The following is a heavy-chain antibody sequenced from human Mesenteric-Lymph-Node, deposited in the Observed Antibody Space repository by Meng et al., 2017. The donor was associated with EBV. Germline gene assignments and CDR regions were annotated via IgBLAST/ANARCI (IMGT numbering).Heavy chain of an antibody. CDR1: GTSISTHY. J-gene: IGHJ4*02. D-gene: IGHD3-10*01. CDR3: ARVGYYFGSGSSHFDF. CDR2: IYYSGST. Sequence: QVQLQASGPGLVKPSETLSLTCTVSGTSISTHYWSWIRQPPGKGLEWIGHIYYSGSTNYNPSLKSRVTISIDTSKNQFSLQLSSVTAADTAVYYCARVGYYFGSGSSHFDFWGQGALVTVSS. V-gene: IGHV4-59*11.